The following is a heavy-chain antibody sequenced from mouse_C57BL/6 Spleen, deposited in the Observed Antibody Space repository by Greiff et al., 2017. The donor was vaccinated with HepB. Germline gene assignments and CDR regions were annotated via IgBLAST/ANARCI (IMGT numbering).Heavy chain of an antibody. CDR2: IDPETGGT. J-gene: IGHJ3*01. Sequence: QVQLQQSGAELVRPGASVTLSCKASGYTFTDYEMHWVKQTPVHGLEWIGAIDPETGGTAYNQKFKGKAILTADKSSSTAYMELRSLTSEDSAVYYCTGGLRRWFAYWGQGTLVTVSA. CDR1: GYTFTDYE. CDR3: TGGLRRWFAY. V-gene: IGHV1-15*01. D-gene: IGHD2-4*01.